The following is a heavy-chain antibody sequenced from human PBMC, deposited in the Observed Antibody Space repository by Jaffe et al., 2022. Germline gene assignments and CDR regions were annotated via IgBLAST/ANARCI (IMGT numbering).Heavy chain of an antibody. J-gene: IGHJ5*02. CDR3: ARTSGTKDIVVVPKRNWFDP. CDR2: IYHSGST. D-gene: IGHD2-2*01. V-gene: IGHV4-4*02. Sequence: QVQLQESGPGLVKPSGTLSLTCAVSGGSISSSNWWSWIRQPPGKGLEWIGEIYHSGSTNYNPSLKSRVTISVDKSKNQFSLKLSSVTAADTAVYYCARTSGTKDIVVVPKRNWFDPWGQGTLVTVSS. CDR1: GGSISSSNW.